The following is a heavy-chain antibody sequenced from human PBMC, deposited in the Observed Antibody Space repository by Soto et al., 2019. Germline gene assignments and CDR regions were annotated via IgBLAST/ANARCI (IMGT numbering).Heavy chain of an antibody. CDR1: GFTFSSYG. CDR2: ISYDGSNK. Sequence: GGSLRLSCAASGFTFSSYGMHWVRQAPGKGLEWVAVISYDGSNKYYADSVKGRFTISRDNSKNTLYLQMNSLRAEDTAVYYCASAASKETYYDFKDYWGQGTLVTVSS. V-gene: IGHV3-30*03. CDR3: ASAASKETYYDFKDY. D-gene: IGHD3-3*01. J-gene: IGHJ4*02.